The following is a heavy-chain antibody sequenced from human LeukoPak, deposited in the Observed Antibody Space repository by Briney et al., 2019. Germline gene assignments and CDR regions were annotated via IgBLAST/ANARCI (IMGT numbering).Heavy chain of an antibody. CDR2: ISSSGSTI. V-gene: IGHV3-11*01. CDR1: GFTFSDYY. J-gene: IGHJ4*02. CDR3: ARSEYDFWSGYPLRYFDY. D-gene: IGHD3-3*01. Sequence: PGGSLRLSCAASGFTFSDYYMSWIRQAPGKGLEWVSYISSSGSTIYYADSVKGRFTITRDNAKNSLYLQMNSLRAEDTAVYYCARSEYDFWSGYPLRYFDYWGQGTLVTVSS.